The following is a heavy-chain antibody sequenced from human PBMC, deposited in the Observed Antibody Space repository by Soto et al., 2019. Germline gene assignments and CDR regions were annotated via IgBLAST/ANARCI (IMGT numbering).Heavy chain of an antibody. CDR1: GFIFSAYP. Sequence: EVQLVESGGGLVQPGGSLRLSCAASGFIFSAYPMHWVRQAPGKGLEYVSAIRTNGGSTYYANSVKGRFTISRDNSKNTLYLQMGSLRAEDMAIYYCASGDDYVPFDYWGQGTVVTVSS. CDR3: ASGDDYVPFDY. CDR2: IRTNGGST. D-gene: IGHD4-17*01. J-gene: IGHJ4*02. V-gene: IGHV3-64*01.